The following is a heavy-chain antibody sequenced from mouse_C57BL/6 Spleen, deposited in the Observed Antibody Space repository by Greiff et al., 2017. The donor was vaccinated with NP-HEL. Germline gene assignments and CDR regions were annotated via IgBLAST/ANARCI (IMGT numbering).Heavy chain of an antibody. D-gene: IGHD2-1*01. CDR2: ISSGGDYI. V-gene: IGHV5-9-1*02. CDR3: TRVDYGKAY. Sequence: EVMLVESGEGLVKPGGSLKLSCAASGFTFSSYAMSWVRQTPEKRLEWVAYISSGGDYIYYADTVKGRFTISRDNARNTLYLQMSSLKAEDTAMYYCTRVDYGKAYWGQGTLVTVSA. J-gene: IGHJ3*01. CDR1: GFTFSSYA.